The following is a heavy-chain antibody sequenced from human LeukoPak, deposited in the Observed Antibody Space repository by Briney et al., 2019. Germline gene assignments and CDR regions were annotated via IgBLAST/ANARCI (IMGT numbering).Heavy chain of an antibody. CDR3: ARVTGTYLEPYYFDY. D-gene: IGHD1-20*01. V-gene: IGHV1-2*02. Sequence: ASVKVSCKASGYTFTGYYMHWVRQAPGQGPEWMGWINPNSGGTNYAQKFQGRVTMTRDTSISTAYMELSRLRSDDTAVYYCARVTGTYLEPYYFDYWGQGTLVTVSS. CDR1: GYTFTGYY. CDR2: INPNSGGT. J-gene: IGHJ4*02.